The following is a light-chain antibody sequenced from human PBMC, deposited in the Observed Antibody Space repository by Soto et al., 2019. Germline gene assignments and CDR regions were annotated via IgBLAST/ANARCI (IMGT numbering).Light chain of an antibody. V-gene: IGLV2-23*03. CDR1: SSDVGSYNL. CDR3: CSYAGSSTFVV. Sequence: QSALTQPASVSGSPGQSITISCTGTSSDVGSYNLVSWYQQHPGKGPKLMIYEGSKRPSGVSNRFSGSKSGNTASLTISGLQAEDGADYYCCSYAGSSTFVVFGGGTKLTVL. CDR2: EGS. J-gene: IGLJ2*01.